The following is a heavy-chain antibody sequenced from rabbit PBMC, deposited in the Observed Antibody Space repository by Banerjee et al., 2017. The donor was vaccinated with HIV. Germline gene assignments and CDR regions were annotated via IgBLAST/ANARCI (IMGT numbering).Heavy chain of an antibody. D-gene: IGHD1-1*01. CDR3: ARISGAWMVPMFSL. Sequence: QEQLEESGGGLVKPEGSLTLTCTASGFDLSSNYHMCWVRQAPGKGLEWIACIYTGSSGNNYYASWAKGRFTISKTSSTTVTLQMTSLTAADTATYFCARISGAWMVPMFSLWGPGTLVTVS. J-gene: IGHJ4*01. CDR1: GFDLSSNYH. V-gene: IGHV1S45*01. CDR2: IYTGSSGNN.